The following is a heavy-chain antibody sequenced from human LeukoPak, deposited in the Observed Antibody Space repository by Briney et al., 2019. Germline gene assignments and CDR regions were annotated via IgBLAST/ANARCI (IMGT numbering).Heavy chain of an antibody. V-gene: IGHV7-4-1*02. CDR2: INTKTGNP. J-gene: IGHJ3*01. D-gene: IGHD1-1*01. Sequence: ASVKVSCKASEYTFTSYAMNWVRQAPGQGLEWMGWINTKTGNPTYAQGFTGRFVFSVDASVSTAYLQISSLKAEDSAVYYCARDWWVYGTNWNEIDVWGQGTMVTVSS. CDR3: ARDWWVYGTNWNEIDV. CDR1: EYTFTSYA.